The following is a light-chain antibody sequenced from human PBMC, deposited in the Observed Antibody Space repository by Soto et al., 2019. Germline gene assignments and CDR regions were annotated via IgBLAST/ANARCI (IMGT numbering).Light chain of an antibody. CDR1: QGVSRK. CDR2: GAS. Sequence: DIVMTQSPATLSVAPGERVTFSCRASQGVSRKLAWYQHKPGQAPRLLISGASTGATGIPARFSGSGSGTEFTLTISSLQSEDFAVFYCQQYGTSEIIFGQGTRLEI. J-gene: IGKJ5*01. V-gene: IGKV3-15*01. CDR3: QQYGTSEII.